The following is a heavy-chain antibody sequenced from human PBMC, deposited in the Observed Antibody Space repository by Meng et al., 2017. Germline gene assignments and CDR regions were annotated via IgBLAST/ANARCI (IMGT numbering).Heavy chain of an antibody. V-gene: IGHV1-69*01. Sequence: QVRLVDPGAEVKTPGSSVKVSCKASGGTFSSYAIRWVRKALGQGLEWMGGIIPIFGTANYAQKFQGRVTITADESTSTAYMELSSLRSEDTAVYYCARESWFDPWGQGTLVTVSS. CDR2: IIPIFGTA. CDR3: ARESWFDP. CDR1: GGTFSSYA. J-gene: IGHJ5*02.